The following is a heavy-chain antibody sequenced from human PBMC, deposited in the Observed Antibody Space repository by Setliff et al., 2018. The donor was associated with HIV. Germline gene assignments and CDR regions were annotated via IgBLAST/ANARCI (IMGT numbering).Heavy chain of an antibody. Sequence: PSETLSLTCTVSGGSIGSGSHYWGWIRQPPGKGLEWIGSIYYSGSTYYSPSLRSRVTISVDRSKNQFSLRLSSVTAAGTAVYYCARGYSSGWTGYFDYWGQGTLVTVSS. D-gene: IGHD6-19*01. V-gene: IGHV4-39*07. CDR3: ARGYSSGWTGYFDY. CDR1: GGSIGSGSHY. CDR2: IYYSGST. J-gene: IGHJ4*02.